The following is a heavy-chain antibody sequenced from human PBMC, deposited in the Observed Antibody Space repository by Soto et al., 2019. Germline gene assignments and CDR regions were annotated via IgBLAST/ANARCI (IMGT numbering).Heavy chain of an antibody. CDR3: TTSGYYDFWSGYLATENNWFDP. Sequence: GGSLRLSCTASGFTFGDYAMSWVRQAPGKGLGWVGFIRSKAYGGTTEYAASVKGRFTISRDDSKSIAYLQMNSLKTEDTAVYYCTTSGYYDFWSGYLATENNWFDPWGQGTLVTVSS. J-gene: IGHJ5*02. V-gene: IGHV3-49*04. CDR1: GFTFGDYA. CDR2: IRSKAYGGTT. D-gene: IGHD3-3*01.